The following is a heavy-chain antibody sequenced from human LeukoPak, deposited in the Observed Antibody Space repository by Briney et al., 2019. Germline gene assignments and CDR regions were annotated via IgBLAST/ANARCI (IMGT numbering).Heavy chain of an antibody. CDR2: ILYDGSNT. D-gene: IGHD5-12*01. V-gene: IGHV3-30-3*01. CDR1: GFPFSSFA. Sequence: GGSLRLSCAASGFPFSSFAMHWVRQAPGRGLDWVAVILYDGSNTYYAGSVKGRFTISRDNSKNTLYLQMNSLGAEDTALYYCARDGNSGYAHYLYYGMDVWGQGTTATVSS. J-gene: IGHJ6*02. CDR3: ARDGNSGYAHYLYYGMDV.